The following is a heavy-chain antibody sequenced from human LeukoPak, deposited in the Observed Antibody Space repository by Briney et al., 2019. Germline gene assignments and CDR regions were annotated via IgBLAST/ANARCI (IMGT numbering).Heavy chain of an antibody. D-gene: IGHD3-22*01. CDR1: GYIFSDYY. Sequence: GASVKVSCKASGYIFSDYYIHWVRQAPGQGLEWMGWINPKSGDTKYAQKFQDRVTITRDTSIRTAYMELSKLTSEDTAMFYCATPRIYDSTGYFAFDIWGQGTMVIVSS. J-gene: IGHJ3*02. V-gene: IGHV1-2*02. CDR2: INPKSGDT. CDR3: ATPRIYDSTGYFAFDI.